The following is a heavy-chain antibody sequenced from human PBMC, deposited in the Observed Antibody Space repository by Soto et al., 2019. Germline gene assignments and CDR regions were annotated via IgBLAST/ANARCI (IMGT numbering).Heavy chain of an antibody. CDR2: IYYRGST. D-gene: IGHD3-9*01. V-gene: IGHV4-59*08. CDR1: GGSISSYY. CDR3: ARHEKYYDIFTGYTRNLVFDY. J-gene: IGHJ4*01. Sequence: QVQLQESGPGLVKPSETLSLTCTVSGGSISSYYWSWIRQPPGKGLEWIGYIYYRGSTNYNPSLKRRVTISVDTSKYLFSLKLSSVTAADTATYYCARHEKYYDIFTGYTRNLVFDYWGHGNLVTVSS.